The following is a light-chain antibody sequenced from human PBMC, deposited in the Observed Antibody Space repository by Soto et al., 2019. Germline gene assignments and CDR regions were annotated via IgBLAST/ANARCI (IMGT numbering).Light chain of an antibody. Sequence: QSVLTQPPSASGTPGQRVTISCSGSSSNIGSNTVNWYQQLPGTAPKLLIYSNNQRHSRVPDRFSGSKSGTSASLAISGLQSEDEADYYCAAWDDSLNGLVVFGGGTKLTVL. J-gene: IGLJ2*01. V-gene: IGLV1-44*01. CDR2: SNN. CDR3: AAWDDSLNGLVV. CDR1: SSNIGSNT.